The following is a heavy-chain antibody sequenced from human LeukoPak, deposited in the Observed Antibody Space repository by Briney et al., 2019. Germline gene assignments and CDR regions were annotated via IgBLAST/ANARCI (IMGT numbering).Heavy chain of an antibody. J-gene: IGHJ4*02. CDR1: GGSFSGYY. V-gene: IGHV4-34*01. D-gene: IGHD3-3*01. CDR2: INHSGST. Sequence: SETLSLTCAVYGGSFSGYYWSWLRQPPGKGLEWLGEINHSGSTNYSPSLKSRVTISVDTSKNQFSLKLSSVTAADTAVYYCATAVAIFRVVIMDYWGQGTLVTVSS. CDR3: ATAVAIFRVVIMDY.